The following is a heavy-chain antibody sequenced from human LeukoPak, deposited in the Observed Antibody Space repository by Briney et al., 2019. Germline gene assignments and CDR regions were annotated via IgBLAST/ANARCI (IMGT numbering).Heavy chain of an antibody. Sequence: GGSLRLSCAASGFTFDDYAMHWVRQAPGKGLEWVSGISWNSGSIGYADSVKGRFTISRDNAKNSLYLQMNSLRAEDMALYYCAKDVQEEWELPYYFDYWGQGTLVTVSS. D-gene: IGHD1-26*01. CDR3: AKDVQEEWELPYYFDY. J-gene: IGHJ4*02. CDR2: ISWNSGSI. V-gene: IGHV3-9*03. CDR1: GFTFDDYA.